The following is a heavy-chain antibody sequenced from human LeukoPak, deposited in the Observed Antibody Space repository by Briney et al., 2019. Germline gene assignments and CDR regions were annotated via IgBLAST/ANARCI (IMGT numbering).Heavy chain of an antibody. CDR1: GFTFSSYA. J-gene: IGHJ6*02. Sequence: PGGSLRLSGAASGFTFSSYAMSWVRQAPGKGLEWVSAISGSGGSTYYADSMKGRFTISRDNSKNTLYLQMNSLRAEDTAVYYCAKMSSSWTYYYGMDVWGQGTTVTVSS. V-gene: IGHV3-23*01. CDR2: ISGSGGST. CDR3: AKMSSSWTYYYGMDV. D-gene: IGHD6-13*01.